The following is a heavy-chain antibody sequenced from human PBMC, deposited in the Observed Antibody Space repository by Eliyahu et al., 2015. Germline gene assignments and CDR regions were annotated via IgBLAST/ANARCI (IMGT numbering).Heavy chain of an antibody. CDR1: GFXFSSHA. V-gene: IGHV3-23*04. J-gene: IGHJ4*02. CDR3: AKGCGGSCYYFDY. Sequence: EVQLVESGGGLVQPGGSLRLXCAASGFXFSSHAMAWVRQAPGKGLEXVXGINGGGGDNTYYADSVKGRFTISRDESKNTLYLQMNSLRAEDAAVYICAKGCGGSCYYFDYWGQGTLVTVSS. D-gene: IGHD2-15*01. CDR2: INGGGGDNT.